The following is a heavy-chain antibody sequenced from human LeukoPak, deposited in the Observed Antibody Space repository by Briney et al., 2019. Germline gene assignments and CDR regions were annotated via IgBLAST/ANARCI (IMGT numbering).Heavy chain of an antibody. CDR3: AREHRSSKYFDS. Sequence: SQTLSLTCTVSGGSISSGGYYWGWIRQPPGKGLEWIGSGLYTGNTYSSPSLRSRVTISVDTSKNEFSLKMNSVTAADTAVYYCAREHRSSKYFDSWGQGALMIVSS. J-gene: IGHJ4*02. CDR2: GLYTGNT. D-gene: IGHD6-6*01. V-gene: IGHV4-39*02. CDR1: GGSISSGGYY.